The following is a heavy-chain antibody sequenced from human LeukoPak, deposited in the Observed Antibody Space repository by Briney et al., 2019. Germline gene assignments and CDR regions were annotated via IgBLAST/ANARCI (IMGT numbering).Heavy chain of an antibody. Sequence: GGSLRLSCTASGFTFSGHWIHWVRQPPGMGLVWVSRINERGTDSMYAESVKGRFTISRDNAKNTVYLQMNSLRAEDTAVYYCARDDSSGWYSWFDSWGQGTLVTVSS. D-gene: IGHD6-19*01. CDR3: ARDDSSGWYSWFDS. CDR1: GFTFSGHW. J-gene: IGHJ5*01. CDR2: INERGTDS. V-gene: IGHV3-74*03.